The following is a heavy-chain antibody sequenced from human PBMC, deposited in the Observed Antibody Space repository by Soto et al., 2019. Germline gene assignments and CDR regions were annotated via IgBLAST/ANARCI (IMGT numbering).Heavy chain of an antibody. CDR1: GFTFSSYG. V-gene: IGHV3-33*01. CDR2: VWYDGSNK. D-gene: IGHD3-10*01. CDR3: ARDRIYGSGSYLESYYYMDV. J-gene: IGHJ6*03. Sequence: QVQLVESGGGVVQPGRSLRLSCAASGFTFSSYGMHWVRQAPGKGLERVAVVWYDGSNKYYADSVKGRFTISRHNSKNTLYLQMNSLRGEDTAVYYCARDRIYGSGSYLESYYYMDVWGKGTTVTVSS.